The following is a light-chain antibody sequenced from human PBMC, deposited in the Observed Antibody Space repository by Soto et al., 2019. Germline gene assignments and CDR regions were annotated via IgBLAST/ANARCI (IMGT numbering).Light chain of an antibody. CDR3: LVGDRGSSDVV. CDR1: NIGSKG. V-gene: IGLV3-21*04. Sequence: SYELTQPPSVSVAPGKTASISCGGNNIGSKGVHWYQQKPGQAPVLVIYSDTDLPPVIPERFSGSTSANLATLTISRVEAGDEADDYILVGDRGSSDVVFGEGTMVNIL. CDR2: SDT. J-gene: IGLJ2*01.